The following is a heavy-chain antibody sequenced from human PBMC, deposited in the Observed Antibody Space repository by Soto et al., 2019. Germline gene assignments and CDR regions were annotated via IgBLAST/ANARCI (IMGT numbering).Heavy chain of an antibody. CDR3: SREKTLVQMEYPSYNYYGMDV. V-gene: IGHV1-18*01. CDR2: ISTYNGNT. CDR1: GYTFTSYG. Sequence: QVQLVQSGAEVKKPGASVKVSCKASGYTFTSYGISWVRQAPGQGLEWMGWISTYNGNTNSAQKLQGRVTMTTDTSTSTAYMDLRSLRSDDTAVYYYSREKTLVQMEYPSYNYYGMDVWGQETTVTVTS. D-gene: IGHD2-8*01. J-gene: IGHJ6*02.